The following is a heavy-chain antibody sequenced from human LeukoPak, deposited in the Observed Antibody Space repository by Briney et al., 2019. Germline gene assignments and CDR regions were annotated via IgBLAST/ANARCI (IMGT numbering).Heavy chain of an antibody. V-gene: IGHV4-59*01. Sequence: SETLSLTCTVSGGSISSYYWSWIRQPPGKGLEWIGYIYYSGSTNYNPPLKSRVTISVDTSKNQFSLKLSSVTAADTAVYYCARDRGNSSPLDPWGQGTLVTVSS. D-gene: IGHD4-23*01. CDR2: IYYSGST. CDR3: ARDRGNSSPLDP. J-gene: IGHJ5*02. CDR1: GGSISSYY.